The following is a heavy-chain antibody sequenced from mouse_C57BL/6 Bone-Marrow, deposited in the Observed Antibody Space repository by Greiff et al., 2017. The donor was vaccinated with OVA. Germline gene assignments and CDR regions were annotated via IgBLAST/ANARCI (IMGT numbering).Heavy chain of an antibody. J-gene: IGHJ4*01. CDR1: GYTFTDYN. CDR3: ARRDLLLRSFYAMDY. V-gene: IGHV1-18*01. CDR2: INPNNGGT. Sequence: EVQLQQSGPELVKPGASVKIPCKASGYTFTDYNMDWVKQSPGKSLEWIGDINPNNGGTIYNQKFKGKATLTVDKSSSTAYMELRSLTSEDTAVYYCARRDLLLRSFYAMDYWGQGTSVTVSS. D-gene: IGHD1-1*01.